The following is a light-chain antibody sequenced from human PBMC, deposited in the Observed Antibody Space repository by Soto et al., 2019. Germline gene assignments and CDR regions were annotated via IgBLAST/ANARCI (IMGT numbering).Light chain of an antibody. CDR2: DVS. CDR1: SSDVGGYNY. CDR3: YSYPSSSTYV. Sequence: QSVLTQPASVSGSPGQSITISCTGTSSDVGGYNYVSWYQQHPAKAPKVMIYDVSNRPSGVSNRFSGSKSGNTASLTISGLQAEDEADYYCYSYPSSSTYVFGTGTKLPVL. V-gene: IGLV2-14*03. J-gene: IGLJ1*01.